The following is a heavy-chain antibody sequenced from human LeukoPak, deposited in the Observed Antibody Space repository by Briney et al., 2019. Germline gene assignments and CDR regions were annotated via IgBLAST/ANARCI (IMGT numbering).Heavy chain of an antibody. V-gene: IGHV3-9*01. CDR3: AKDPGSGSPYYFDY. Sequence: GGSLRLSCAASGFTFDDYAMHWVRQAPGKGLEWVSGISWNSGSIGYADSVKGRFTISRDNAKNSLYLQMNSLRAEDTALYYCAKDPGSGSPYYFDYWGQGTLVTVSS. CDR2: ISWNSGSI. D-gene: IGHD3-10*01. CDR1: GFTFDDYA. J-gene: IGHJ4*02.